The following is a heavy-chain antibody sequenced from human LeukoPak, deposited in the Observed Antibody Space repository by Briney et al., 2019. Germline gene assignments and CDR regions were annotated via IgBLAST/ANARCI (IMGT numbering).Heavy chain of an antibody. CDR3: AKDPRPLYDFWSGYYGYYYYYYGMDV. V-gene: IGHV3-23*01. Sequence: GSLRLSCAASGFTFSSYAMSWVRQAPGKGLEWVSAISGSGGSTYYADSVKGRFTIFRDNSKNTLYLQMNSLRAEDTAVYYCAKDPRPLYDFWSGYYGYYYYYYGMDVWGQGTTVTVSS. D-gene: IGHD3-3*01. CDR2: ISGSGGST. CDR1: GFTFSSYA. J-gene: IGHJ6*02.